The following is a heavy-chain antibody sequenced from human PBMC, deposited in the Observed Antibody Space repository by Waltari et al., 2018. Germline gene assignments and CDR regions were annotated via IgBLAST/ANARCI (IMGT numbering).Heavy chain of an antibody. J-gene: IGHJ4*02. CDR3: AILQFYYYDSSHCR. V-gene: IGHV1-8*01. CDR1: GYTFTSYD. D-gene: IGHD3-22*01. CDR2: MNPNSVNT. Sequence: QVQLVQSGAEGKKPGASVKVSCKASGYTFTSYDINWVRQATGQGLEWMGWMNPNSVNTGYAQKFQGRVTMTRNTSISTAYMELSSLRSEDTAVYYCAILQFYYYDSSHCRWGQGTLVTVSS.